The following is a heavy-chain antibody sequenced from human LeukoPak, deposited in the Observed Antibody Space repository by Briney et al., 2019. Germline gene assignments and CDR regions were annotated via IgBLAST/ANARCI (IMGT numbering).Heavy chain of an antibody. D-gene: IGHD4-17*01. CDR2: ISLSGTI. CDR1: GGSFSNYF. V-gene: IGHV4-34*01. CDR3: ALSTTTVTARTLDY. J-gene: IGHJ4*02. Sequence: PSETLSLTCTVPGGSFSNYFWTWIRQPPGKGLEWIGEISLSGTIKYNPSLKSRVTISVDTSKNQFSLKLSTVTAADTAVYYCALSTTTVTARTLDYWGQGALVIVSS.